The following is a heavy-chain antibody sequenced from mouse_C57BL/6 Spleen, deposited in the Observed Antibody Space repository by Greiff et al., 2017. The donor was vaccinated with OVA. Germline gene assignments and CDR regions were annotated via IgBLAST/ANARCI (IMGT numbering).Heavy chain of an antibody. J-gene: IGHJ2*01. Sequence: VQLQQPGAELVKPGASVKLSCKASGYTFTSYWMHWVKQRPGQGLEWIGMIHPNSGSTNYNEKFKSKATLTVDKSSSTAYMQLSSLTSEDSAVYYCARFLRSDYFDYWGQGTTLTVSS. CDR2: IHPNSGST. D-gene: IGHD1-1*01. V-gene: IGHV1-64*01. CDR3: ARFLRSDYFDY. CDR1: GYTFTSYW.